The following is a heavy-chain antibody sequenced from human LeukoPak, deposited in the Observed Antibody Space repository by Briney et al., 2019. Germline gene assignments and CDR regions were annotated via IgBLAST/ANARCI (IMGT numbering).Heavy chain of an antibody. CDR3: AGNKVVGATGFGTELGSFDI. CDR1: GGSISSSRYY. V-gene: IGHV4-39*07. J-gene: IGHJ3*02. CDR2: IYYSGST. D-gene: IGHD1-26*01. Sequence: SEALSLTCTVSGGSISSSRYYWGWIRQPPGKGLEWVGSIYYSGSTDYNPSLKSRLTISVDTSKNQFSLKLSSVTAADSAVYYCAGNKVVGATGFGTELGSFDIWGQGTKV.